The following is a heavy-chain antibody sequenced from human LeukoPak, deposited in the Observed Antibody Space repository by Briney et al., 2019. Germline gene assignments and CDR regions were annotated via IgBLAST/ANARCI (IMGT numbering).Heavy chain of an antibody. V-gene: IGHV3-23*01. D-gene: IGHD3-9*01. CDR2: VSSGGNS. Sequence: PGGSLRLSCTASGFTFSSYGMSWVRQAPGKGLDWVSAVSSGGNSNYADSVTGRFTISRDNSKNTLYLQMNSLRAEDTAVYYCARSDILTGYWLDYWGQGTLVTVSS. CDR1: GFTFSSYG. CDR3: ARSDILTGYWLDY. J-gene: IGHJ4*02.